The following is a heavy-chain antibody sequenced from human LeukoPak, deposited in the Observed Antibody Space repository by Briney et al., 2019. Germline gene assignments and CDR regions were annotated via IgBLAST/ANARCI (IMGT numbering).Heavy chain of an antibody. CDR3: ARDSSGWYFDY. CDR2: ISYDGSNK. D-gene: IGHD6-19*01. Sequence: GRSLTLSCAASGFTFSSYAMHWVRQAPGKGLEWVAVISYDGSNKFYADSVKGRFTISRDNAKNSLYLQMNSLRAEDTAVYYCARDSSGWYFDYWGQGTLVTVSS. J-gene: IGHJ4*02. CDR1: GFTFSSYA. V-gene: IGHV3-30*04.